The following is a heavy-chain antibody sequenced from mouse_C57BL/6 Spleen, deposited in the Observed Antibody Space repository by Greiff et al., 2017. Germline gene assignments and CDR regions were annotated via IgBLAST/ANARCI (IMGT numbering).Heavy chain of an antibody. Sequence: EVQLVESGGGLVKPGGSLKLSCAASGFTFSDYGMHWVRQAPEKGLEWVAYISSGSSTIYYADTVKGRFTISRDNAKNTLFLQMTSLRSEDTAMYYCAKNYDSDYDFDCWGQGTTVTVSS. CDR3: AKNYDSDYDFDC. CDR2: ISSGSSTI. D-gene: IGHD2-13*01. CDR1: GFTFSDYG. J-gene: IGHJ2*01. V-gene: IGHV5-17*01.